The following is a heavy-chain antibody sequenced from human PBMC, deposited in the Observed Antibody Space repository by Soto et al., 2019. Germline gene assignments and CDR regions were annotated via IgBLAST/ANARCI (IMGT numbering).Heavy chain of an antibody. J-gene: IGHJ3*02. CDR1: GYTFTSYG. CDR2: ISAYNGNT. D-gene: IGHD7-27*01. Sequence: ASVKVSCKASGYTFTSYGISWGRQAPGQGLEWMGWISAYNGNTNYAQKLQGRVTMTTDTSTSTAYMELRSLRSDDTAVYYCARKPELLTGDAFDIWGQGTMVTVSS. CDR3: ARKPELLTGDAFDI. V-gene: IGHV1-18*01.